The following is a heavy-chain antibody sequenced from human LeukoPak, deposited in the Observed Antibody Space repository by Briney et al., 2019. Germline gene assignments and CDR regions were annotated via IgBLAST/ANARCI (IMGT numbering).Heavy chain of an antibody. V-gene: IGHV5-51*01. Sequence: PGESLKISCKGSGYSFTSYWIGWVRQMPGKGLEWMGIIYPGDSDTRYSPSFQGQVTISADKSISTAYLQWSSLKASDTAMYYCARRTSYCSSTSCYPQNWFDPWGQGTLVTVSS. CDR3: ARRTSYCSSTSCYPQNWFDP. J-gene: IGHJ5*02. D-gene: IGHD2-2*01. CDR1: GYSFTSYW. CDR2: IYPGDSDT.